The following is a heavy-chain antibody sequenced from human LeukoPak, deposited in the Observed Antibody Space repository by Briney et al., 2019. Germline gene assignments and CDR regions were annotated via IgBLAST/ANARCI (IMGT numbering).Heavy chain of an antibody. Sequence: SETLSLTCTVSGGSISSSSYYWSWIRQPPGKGLEWIGYIYYSGSTNYNPSLKSRVTISVDTSKNQFSLKLSSVTAADTAVYYCARWWGYYDSSGYYGGFDYWGQGTLVTVSS. J-gene: IGHJ4*02. CDR3: ARWWGYYDSSGYYGGFDY. CDR1: GGSISSSSYY. D-gene: IGHD3-22*01. V-gene: IGHV4-61*01. CDR2: IYYSGST.